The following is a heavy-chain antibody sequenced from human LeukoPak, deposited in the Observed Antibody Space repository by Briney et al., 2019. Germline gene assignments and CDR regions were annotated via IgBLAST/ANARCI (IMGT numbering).Heavy chain of an antibody. CDR2: MNPNSGYT. CDR3: ARASKVLPDF. D-gene: IGHD2-8*01. Sequence: ASVKVSCKTSGYTFTSYDITWVRQATGQGLEWMGWMNPNSGYTAYSQKFQGRVTMTRNTSISTAYMELSSLRSEDRAVYYCARASKVLPDFWGQGTLVTVSS. V-gene: IGHV1-8*01. J-gene: IGHJ4*02. CDR1: GYTFTSYD.